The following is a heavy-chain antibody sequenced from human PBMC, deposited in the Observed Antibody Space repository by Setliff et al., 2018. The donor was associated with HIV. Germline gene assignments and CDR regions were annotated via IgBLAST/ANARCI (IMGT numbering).Heavy chain of an antibody. J-gene: IGHJ4*02. CDR1: GYTFTDYT. V-gene: IGHV1-3*01. D-gene: IGHD2-8*02. CDR3: ARGAGWSNPSDY. Sequence: ASVKVSCKASGYTFTDYTIHWVRQAPGQRLEWMGWINAGNGNTKYSQKFQGRVSITWDTSASTAYMELSSLTSDDTAVYFCARGAGWSNPSDYWGQGTLVTVSS. CDR2: INAGNGNT.